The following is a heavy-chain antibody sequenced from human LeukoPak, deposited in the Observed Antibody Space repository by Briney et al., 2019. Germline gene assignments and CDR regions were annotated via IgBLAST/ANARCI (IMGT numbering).Heavy chain of an antibody. Sequence: GGSLRLSCAASGFTFSDYYMSWIRQAPGKGLEWVSYISSSGSTIYYADSVKGRFTTSRDNAKNSLYLQMNSLRAEDTAVYYCARDPDDSSGYYYFDYWGQGTLVTVSS. J-gene: IGHJ4*02. CDR1: GFTFSDYY. D-gene: IGHD3-22*01. CDR2: ISSSGSTI. V-gene: IGHV3-11*01. CDR3: ARDPDDSSGYYYFDY.